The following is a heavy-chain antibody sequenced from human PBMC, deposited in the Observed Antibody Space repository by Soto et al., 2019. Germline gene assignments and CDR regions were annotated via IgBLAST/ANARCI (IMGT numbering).Heavy chain of an antibody. D-gene: IGHD1-26*01. J-gene: IGHJ4*02. CDR3: ARRGSGSYYDY. V-gene: IGHV3-23*01. CDR2: ISGSGGST. CDR1: GFTFSSYA. Sequence: EVQLLESGGGLVQPGGSLRLSCAASGFTFSSYAMRWVRQAPGKGLEWVSAISGSGGSTYYADSVKGRFTISRYNSKNALYLQMNSLRAEDTAVHYCARRGSGSYYDYWGQGTLVSVSS.